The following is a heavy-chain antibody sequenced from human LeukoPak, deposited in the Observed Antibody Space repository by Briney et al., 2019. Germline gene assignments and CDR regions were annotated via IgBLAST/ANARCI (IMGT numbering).Heavy chain of an antibody. CDR1: GFTFSNAW. CDR3: ARTVGYGDYHWFDP. J-gene: IGHJ5*01. Sequence: PGGSLRPSCAASGFTFSNAWMSWVRQAPGKGLEWVSVIYSGVSTYYADSVKGRFTISRDNSKNTLYLQMNSLRAEDTAVYYCARTVGYGDYHWFDPWGQGTLVTVSS. D-gene: IGHD4-17*01. CDR2: IYSGVST. V-gene: IGHV3-53*01.